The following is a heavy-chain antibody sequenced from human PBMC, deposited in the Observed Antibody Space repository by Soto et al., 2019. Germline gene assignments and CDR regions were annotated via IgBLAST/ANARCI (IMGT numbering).Heavy chain of an antibody. D-gene: IGHD3-22*01. J-gene: IGHJ1*01. Sequence: SVKVSCKASGGTFSSYAISWVRQAPGQGLEWMGGIIPIFGTANYAQKFQGRVTITADESTSTAYMELSSLRSEDTAVYYCARNGEYYYDSSGYTYFQHWGQGTLVTVSS. V-gene: IGHV1-69*13. CDR1: GGTFSSYA. CDR3: ARNGEYYYDSSGYTYFQH. CDR2: IIPIFGTA.